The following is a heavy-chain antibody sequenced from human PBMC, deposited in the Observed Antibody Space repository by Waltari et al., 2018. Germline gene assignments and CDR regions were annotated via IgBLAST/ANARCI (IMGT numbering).Heavy chain of an antibody. Sequence: QVQLQESGPGLVEPSGTLSLSCAVSGDSISDSNWWGWVRQPPGKGLEWIGEIYYTGSANYNPSLKSRVVISVDKSKKQFSLKLSSVTAADTAVYYCAREHYDSSGSFDCWGQGTLVTVSS. CDR1: GDSISDSNW. J-gene: IGHJ4*02. D-gene: IGHD3-22*01. CDR3: AREHYDSSGSFDC. CDR2: IYYTGSA. V-gene: IGHV4-4*02.